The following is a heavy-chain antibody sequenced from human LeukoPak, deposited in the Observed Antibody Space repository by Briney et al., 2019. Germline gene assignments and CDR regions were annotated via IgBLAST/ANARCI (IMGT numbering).Heavy chain of an antibody. CDR3: ARHELSGRWLLDY. D-gene: IGHD5-24*01. CDR2: IYYSGST. Sequence: SETLSLTCTVSGGSISSSSYYWGWIRQPPGKGLEWIGSIYYSGSTYYTPSLKSRVTISVDTSKNQFSLKLSSVTAADTAVYYCARHELSGRWLLDYWGQGTLVTVSS. CDR1: GGSISSSSYY. V-gene: IGHV4-39*01. J-gene: IGHJ4*02.